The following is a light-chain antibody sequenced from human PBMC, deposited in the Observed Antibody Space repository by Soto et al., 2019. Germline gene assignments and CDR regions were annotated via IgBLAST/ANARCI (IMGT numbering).Light chain of an antibody. J-gene: IGKJ1*01. Sequence: DIQMTQSPSTLSASVGDRVTITCRASQSISSWLAWYQQKPGKAPKLLIYDASSLESGDPSRFSGSGSGTEFTLTISSMPPDDFATYYCQQYNSYPWTFGQGTKVEIK. CDR2: DAS. V-gene: IGKV1-5*01. CDR1: QSISSW. CDR3: QQYNSYPWT.